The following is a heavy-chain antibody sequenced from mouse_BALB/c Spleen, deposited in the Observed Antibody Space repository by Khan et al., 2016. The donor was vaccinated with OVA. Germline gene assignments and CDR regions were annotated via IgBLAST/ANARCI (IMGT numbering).Heavy chain of an antibody. J-gene: IGHJ3*01. CDR1: GYTFTSYV. D-gene: IGHD1-1*01. V-gene: IGHV1S136*01. CDR3: APVGTYYVSFAY. Sequence: EVQLKESGPELVKPGASVKMSCKASGYTFTSYVMHWVKQKPGLGLEWIGYIYPFNDDTKYNEKFKDKATLTSDKSSSTAYMELSSLTSEDSAGYCCAPVGTYYVSFAYWGQGTLVTVSA. CDR2: IYPFNDDT.